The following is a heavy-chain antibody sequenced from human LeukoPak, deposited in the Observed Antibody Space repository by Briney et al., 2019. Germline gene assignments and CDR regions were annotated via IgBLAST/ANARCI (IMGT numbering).Heavy chain of an antibody. CDR1: GGTFSSYA. CDR2: IIPIFGTA. CDR3: ARARGSASYSSSSDLDY. D-gene: IGHD6-6*01. J-gene: IGHJ4*02. Sequence: ASVKVSCKASGGTFSSYAISWVRQAPGQGLEWMGGIIPIFGTANYAQKFQGRVTITADESTSTAYMELSSLRSEDTAVYYCARARGSASYSSSSDLDYWGQGTLVTVSS. V-gene: IGHV1-69*13.